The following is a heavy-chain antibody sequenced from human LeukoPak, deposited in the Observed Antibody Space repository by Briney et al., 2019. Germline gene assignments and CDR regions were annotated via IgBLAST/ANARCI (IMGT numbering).Heavy chain of an antibody. D-gene: IGHD6-13*01. Sequence: HPGGSLRLSCAASGFTFSSYWMHWVRQAPGKGLEWVAVISYDGSNKYYADSVKGRFTISRDNSKNTLYLQMNSLRAEDTAVYYCAKAPEGSSWGFDYWGQGTLVTVSS. CDR1: GFTFSSYW. J-gene: IGHJ4*02. CDR2: ISYDGSNK. V-gene: IGHV3-30*18. CDR3: AKAPEGSSWGFDY.